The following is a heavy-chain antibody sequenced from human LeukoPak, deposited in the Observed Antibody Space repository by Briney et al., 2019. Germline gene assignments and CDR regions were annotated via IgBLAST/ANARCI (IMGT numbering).Heavy chain of an antibody. J-gene: IGHJ4*02. Sequence: SETLSLTCTVSGGSISSYYWSWIRQPPGKGLKWIGNIYYSGSTNYNPSLNSRVTISVDTSKNQFSLKLSSVTAADTAVYYCARGLRPKYYYDSSGYQIPQLNARRNALSFDYWGQGTLVTVSS. CDR3: ARGLRPKYYYDSSGYQIPQLNARRNALSFDY. CDR2: IYYSGST. V-gene: IGHV4-59*01. CDR1: GGSISSYY. D-gene: IGHD3-22*01.